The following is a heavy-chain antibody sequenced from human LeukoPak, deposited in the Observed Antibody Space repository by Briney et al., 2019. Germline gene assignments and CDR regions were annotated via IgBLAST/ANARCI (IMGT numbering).Heavy chain of an antibody. D-gene: IGHD3-9*01. CDR3: ARGHYDVLAASYKWTPDY. V-gene: IGHV3-21*01. J-gene: IGHJ4*02. Sequence: GGSLRLSCAASGFTFNTFNMNWVRQAPGKGLEWVSSITSGGDYIYYADSVKGRFTTSRDNAKSSLSLQLNSLRVEDTAVYYCARGHYDVLAASYKWTPDYWGQGTLVAVSS. CDR2: ITSGGDYI. CDR1: GFTFNTFN.